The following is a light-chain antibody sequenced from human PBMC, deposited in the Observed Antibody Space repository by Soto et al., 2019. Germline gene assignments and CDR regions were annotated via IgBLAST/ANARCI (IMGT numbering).Light chain of an antibody. CDR3: AAWDDSLNGHV. CDR1: SSNNGTNS. J-gene: IGLJ1*01. Sequence: QSVLTQPQSASGTPGQRVTISCSGSSSNNGTNSVNWFQQLPGTAPKLLTSTTNQRPSGVPERFSGSKSGTSASLAISGLQSEDEADYYCAAWDDSLNGHVFGTGTKVTVL. CDR2: TTN. V-gene: IGLV1-44*01.